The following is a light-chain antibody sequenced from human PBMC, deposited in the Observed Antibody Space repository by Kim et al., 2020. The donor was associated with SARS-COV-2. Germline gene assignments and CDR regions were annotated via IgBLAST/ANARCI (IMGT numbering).Light chain of an antibody. V-gene: IGLV3-21*04. CDR2: YDT. Sequence: ATGKTSTSTCGGDDIGTKSVHWYQQKPGQAPVLVIYYDTDRPSGIPERFSASNSGSTATLTVSRVEAGDEADYYCQVWDSGSDHWVFGGGTQLTVL. J-gene: IGLJ3*02. CDR3: QVWDSGSDHWV. CDR1: DIGTKS.